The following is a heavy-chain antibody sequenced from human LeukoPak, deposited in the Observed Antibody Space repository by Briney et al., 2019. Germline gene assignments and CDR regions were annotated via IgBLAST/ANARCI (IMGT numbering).Heavy chain of an antibody. D-gene: IGHD3-22*01. CDR2: SNAGNGNT. J-gene: IGHJ4*02. CDR3: ARGSRITMIVVVQGTFDY. V-gene: IGHV1-3*02. Sequence: ASVKVSCKASGYTFTSYAMHWVRQAPGQRLEWMGWSNAGNGNTKYSQEFQGRVTITRDTSASTAYMELSSLRSEDMAVYYCARGSRITMIVVVQGTFDYWGQGTLVTVSS. CDR1: GYTFTSYA.